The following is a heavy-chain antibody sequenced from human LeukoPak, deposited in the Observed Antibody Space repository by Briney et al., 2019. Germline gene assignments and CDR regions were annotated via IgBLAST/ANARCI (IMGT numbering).Heavy chain of an antibody. D-gene: IGHD3-10*01. Sequence: ASVKVSCKASGYTLTDYYFHWMRQAPGQGPEWMGWINPSSGGATYAQKFQGSVTLTRDTSINTVYMELSSLRSDDTAVYYCARGKYYYGSGSSWYFDLWGRGTLVTVSS. J-gene: IGHJ2*01. CDR2: INPSSGGA. CDR3: ARGKYYYGSGSSWYFDL. CDR1: GYTLTDYY. V-gene: IGHV1-2*02.